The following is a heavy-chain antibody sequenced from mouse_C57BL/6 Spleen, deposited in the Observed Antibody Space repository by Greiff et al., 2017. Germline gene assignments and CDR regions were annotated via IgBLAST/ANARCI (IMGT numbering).Heavy chain of an antibody. CDR3: ARRLGRYYFDY. CDR1: GYTFTSYW. Sequence: QVQLQQPGAELVKPGASVKLSCKASGYTFTSYWMQWVKQRPGQGLEWIGEIDPSDSYTNYNQKFKGKATLTVDTSSSTAYMQLSSLTSEDSAVYYCARRLGRYYFDYWGQGTTLTVSS. D-gene: IGHD4-1*01. CDR2: IDPSDSYT. V-gene: IGHV1-50*01. J-gene: IGHJ2*01.